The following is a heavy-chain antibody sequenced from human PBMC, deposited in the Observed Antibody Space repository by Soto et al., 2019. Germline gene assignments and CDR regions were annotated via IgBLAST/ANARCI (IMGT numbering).Heavy chain of an antibody. V-gene: IGHV3-23*05. D-gene: IGHD2-2*01. CDR1: GFTFSTSG. Sequence: EVHLLESGGGLVQPGGSLILSCAASGFTFSTSGILWLRQPPGEGLEWVSAIGPTANTNYRDSVKGRFTISRDNSRNTVFLQMSALRPEDTALYYCAIARHCSSAACPAAEWGQGTLITVSS. CDR2: IGPTANT. CDR3: AIARHCSSAACPAAE. J-gene: IGHJ4*02.